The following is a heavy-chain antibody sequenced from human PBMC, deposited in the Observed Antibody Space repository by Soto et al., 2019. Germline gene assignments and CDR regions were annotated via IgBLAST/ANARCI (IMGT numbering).Heavy chain of an antibody. CDR3: AQVPTAKRFYYDGMDI. D-gene: IGHD2-2*01. CDR1: GGSVNNGAFY. Sequence: QVQLQESGPGLVKPSQTLSLTCSVSGGSVNNGAFYWSWTRQHPGKGLGWIGYIYYNGNTYYNPSLQSRLTISLDTSENQFSLRLSSVTAADTAVYYCAQVPTAKRFYYDGMDIWGQGTTVTVSS. CDR2: IYYNGNT. J-gene: IGHJ6*02. V-gene: IGHV4-31*03.